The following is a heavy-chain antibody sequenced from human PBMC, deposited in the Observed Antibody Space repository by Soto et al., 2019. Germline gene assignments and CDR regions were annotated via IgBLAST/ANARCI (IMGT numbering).Heavy chain of an antibody. CDR2: INHSGST. D-gene: IGHD6-19*01. J-gene: IGHJ4*02. CDR1: GGSFSGYY. Sequence: SETLSLTCAVYGGSFSGYYWSWIRQPPGKGLEWIGEINHSGSTNYNPSLKSRVTISVDTSKNQFSLKLSSVTAADTAVYYCARDGSAGWYYFDYWGQGTLVTVSS. CDR3: ARDGSAGWYYFDY. V-gene: IGHV4-34*01.